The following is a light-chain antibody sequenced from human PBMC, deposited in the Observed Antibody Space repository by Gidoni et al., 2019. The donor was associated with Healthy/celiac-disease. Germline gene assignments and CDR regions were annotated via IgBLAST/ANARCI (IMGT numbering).Light chain of an antibody. J-gene: IGKJ1*01. Sequence: DIQMTQSPSALSASVGDRVTITCRASQSISSYLNWYQQKPGKAPKHLIYAASSLQSGVPSRFSGSGSGTDFTLTMSSLQPEDFATYYCQQSYSTPKFGQGTKVEIK. CDR1: QSISSY. CDR3: QQSYSTPK. CDR2: AAS. V-gene: IGKV1-39*01.